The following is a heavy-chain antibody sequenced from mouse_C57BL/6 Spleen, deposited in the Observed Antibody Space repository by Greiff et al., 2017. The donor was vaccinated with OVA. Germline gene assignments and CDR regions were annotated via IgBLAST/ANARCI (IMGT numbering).Heavy chain of an antibody. CDR1: GYAFSSSW. CDR2: IYPGDGDT. D-gene: IGHD2-1*01. V-gene: IGHV1-82*01. Sequence: QVQLQQSGPELVKPGASVKISCKASGYAFSSSWMNSVKQRPGTGLEWIGRIYPGDGDTNYNGKFKGKATLTADKSYSTAYMQLSSLTSEDSAVYFCARYYGNPLCYFDYWGQGTTLTVSS. J-gene: IGHJ2*01. CDR3: ARYYGNPLCYFDY.